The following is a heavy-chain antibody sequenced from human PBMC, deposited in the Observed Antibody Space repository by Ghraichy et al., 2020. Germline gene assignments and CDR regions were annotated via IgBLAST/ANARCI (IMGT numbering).Heavy chain of an antibody. CDR3: ASSAFGVVINLYYFDY. V-gene: IGHV4-39*01. Sequence: SETLSLTCTVSGGSVSSDSYYWGWIRQTPGKGLEWIASIYYNGYTYYNPSLKSRVTISVYMSKNQFALKLSSVTAADTAVYYCASSAFGVVINLYYFDYWGQGTLVTVSS. J-gene: IGHJ4*02. CDR2: IYYNGYT. CDR1: GGSVSSDSYY. D-gene: IGHD3-3*01.